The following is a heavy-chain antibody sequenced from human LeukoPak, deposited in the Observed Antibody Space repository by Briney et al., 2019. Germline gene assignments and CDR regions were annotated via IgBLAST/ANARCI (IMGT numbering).Heavy chain of an antibody. CDR1: GYTFTSYD. CDR3: ARSYYGSGSSRPHYYYYGMDV. D-gene: IGHD3-10*01. V-gene: IGHV1-8*01. J-gene: IGHJ6*02. CDR2: MNPNSGNT. Sequence: ASVKVSCKASGYTFTSYDINWVRQATGQGLEWMGWMNPNSGNTGYAQKFQGRVTMTGNTSISTAYMELSSLRSEDTAVYYCARSYYGSGSSRPHYYYYGMDVWGQGTTATVSS.